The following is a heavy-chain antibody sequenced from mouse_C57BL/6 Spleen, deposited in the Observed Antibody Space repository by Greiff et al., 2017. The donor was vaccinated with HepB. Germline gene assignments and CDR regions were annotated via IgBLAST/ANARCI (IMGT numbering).Heavy chain of an antibody. V-gene: IGHV1-47*01. CDR2: FHPSNGDT. J-gene: IGHJ2*01. CDR1: GYTFTTYP. Sequence: QVQLQQSGAELVKPGASVKMSCKASGYTFTTYPIEWMKQNHGKSLEWIGNFHPSNGDTKYNQKFKGKATSTVEKSSSTVYLDLSRLTSDDSAVYAGARPITTVVPYYFDYWGQGTTLTVSS. CDR3: ARPITTVVPYYFDY. D-gene: IGHD1-1*01.